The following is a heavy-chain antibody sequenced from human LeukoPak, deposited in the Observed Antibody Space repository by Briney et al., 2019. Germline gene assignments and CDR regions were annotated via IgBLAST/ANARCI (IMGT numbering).Heavy chain of an antibody. J-gene: IGHJ4*02. CDR2: IWYDGSNK. CDR3: AGSQGWGHDLGVDYFDY. D-gene: IGHD3-3*01. Sequence: GGSLRLSCAASGFTFSSYGMHWVRQAPGKGLEWVAVIWYDGSNKYYADSVKGRFTISRDNSKNTLYLQMNSLRAEDTAVYYCAGSQGWGHDLGVDYFDYWGQGTLVTVSS. V-gene: IGHV3-33*01. CDR1: GFTFSSYG.